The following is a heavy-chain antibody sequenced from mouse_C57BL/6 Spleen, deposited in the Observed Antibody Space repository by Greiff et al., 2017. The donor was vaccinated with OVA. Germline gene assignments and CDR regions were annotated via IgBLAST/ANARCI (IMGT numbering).Heavy chain of an antibody. J-gene: IGHJ1*03. D-gene: IGHD1-1*01. CDR1: GYAFSSYW. Sequence: QVQLQQSGAELVKPGASVKISCKASGYAFSSYWMTWVKQRPGKGLEWIGQIYPGDGDTNYNGKFKGKATLTADKSSSTAYLQLSSLTSEDSAVFFCARRDGSSYRGYFGVWGTGTTVTVSS. V-gene: IGHV1-80*01. CDR2: IYPGDGDT. CDR3: ARRDGSSYRGYFGV.